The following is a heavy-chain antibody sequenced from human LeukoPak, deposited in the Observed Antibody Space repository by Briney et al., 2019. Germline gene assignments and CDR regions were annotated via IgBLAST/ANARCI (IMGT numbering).Heavy chain of an antibody. CDR2: ICYSGST. CDR3: ARFSSSWGPLDY. Sequence: SSETLSLTCTVSGGSISSYYWSWIRQPPGKGLEWIGYICYSGSTNYNPSLKSRVTISVDTSKNQFSLKLSSVTAADTAVYYCARFSSSWGPLDYWGQGTLVTVSS. J-gene: IGHJ4*02. V-gene: IGHV4-59*01. D-gene: IGHD6-13*01. CDR1: GGSISSYY.